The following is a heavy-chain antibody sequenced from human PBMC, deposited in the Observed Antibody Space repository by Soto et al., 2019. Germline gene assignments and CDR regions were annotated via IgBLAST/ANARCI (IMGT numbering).Heavy chain of an antibody. D-gene: IGHD2-21*01. J-gene: IGHJ6*02. Sequence: QVQLVQSGGEVKKPGASVRVSCKASGYTFNKFAIHWVRQAPGHGLEWLGSMSGRSGDPHCAPTVRDRITMAADTSNNTALMSLRTLRYDDTAVFYCAGACGQGAVKHHCRWADGGQWTTVPV. CDR3: AGACGQGAVKHHCRWAD. CDR2: MSGRSGDP. CDR1: GYTFNKFA. V-gene: IGHV1-18*01.